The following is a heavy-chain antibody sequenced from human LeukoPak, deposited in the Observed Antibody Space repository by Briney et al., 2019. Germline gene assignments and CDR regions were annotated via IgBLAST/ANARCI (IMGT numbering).Heavy chain of an antibody. J-gene: IGHJ2*01. CDR2: IYHSGST. CDR1: GGSISSGGYY. D-gene: IGHD3-22*01. Sequence: PSETLSLTCTVSGGSISSGGYYWSWIRQPPGKGLEWIGYIYHSGSTYYNPSLKSRVTISVDRSKNQFSLKLSSVTAADTAVYYCASARPYDSSGYYLYWYFDLWGRGTLVTVSS. CDR3: ASARPYDSSGYYLYWYFDL. V-gene: IGHV4-30-2*01.